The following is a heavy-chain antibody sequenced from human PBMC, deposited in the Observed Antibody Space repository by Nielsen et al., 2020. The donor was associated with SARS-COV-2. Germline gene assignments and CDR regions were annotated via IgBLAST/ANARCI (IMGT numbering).Heavy chain of an antibody. Sequence: SETLSLTCTVSGGSISSGDYYWSWIRQPPGKGLEWIGYIYYSGSTYYNPSLKSRVTISVDTSKNQFSLKLSSVTAADTAVYYCARGKVGATTTLAYWGQGTLVTVSS. V-gene: IGHV4-30-4*01. J-gene: IGHJ4*02. CDR3: ARGKVGATTTLAY. D-gene: IGHD1-26*01. CDR1: GGSISSGDYY. CDR2: IYYSGST.